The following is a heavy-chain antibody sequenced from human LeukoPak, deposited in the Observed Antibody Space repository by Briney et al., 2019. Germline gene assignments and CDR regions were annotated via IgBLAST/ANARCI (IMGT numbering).Heavy chain of an antibody. CDR3: AKGGPYSSGWYLGY. J-gene: IGHJ4*02. CDR2: ISGSGGST. D-gene: IGHD6-19*01. CDR1: GFTFSSYA. V-gene: IGHV3-23*01. Sequence: GGSLRLSCVASGFTFSSYAMSRVRQAPGKGLEWVSAISGSGGSTYHADSVKGRFTISRDNSKNTLYLQMNSLRAEDTAVYYCAKGGPYSSGWYLGYWGQGTLVTVSS.